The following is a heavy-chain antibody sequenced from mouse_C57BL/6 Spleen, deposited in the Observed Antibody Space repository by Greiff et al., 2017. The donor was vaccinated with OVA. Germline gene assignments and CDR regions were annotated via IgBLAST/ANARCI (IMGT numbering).Heavy chain of an antibody. D-gene: IGHD1-1*01. CDR1: GYTFTSYW. J-gene: IGHJ1*03. CDR3: ALTTVVGDWYFDV. CDR2: IDPSDSYT. V-gene: IGHV1-50*01. Sequence: VQLQQPGAELVKPGASVKLSCKASGYTFTSYWMQWVKQRPGQGLEWIGEIDPSDSYTNYNQKFKGKATLTVDTSSSTAYMQLSSLTSEDSAVYYCALTTVVGDWYFDVWGTGTTVTVSS.